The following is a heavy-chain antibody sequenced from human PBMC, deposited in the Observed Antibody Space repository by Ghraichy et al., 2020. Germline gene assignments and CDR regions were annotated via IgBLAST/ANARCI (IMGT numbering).Heavy chain of an antibody. V-gene: IGHV1-69*13. CDR3: ARGYYDSSGYYYTLVY. CDR1: GGTFSSYA. CDR2: IIPIFGTA. J-gene: IGHJ4*02. D-gene: IGHD3-22*01. Sequence: SVKVSCKASGGTFSSYAISWVRQAPGQGLEWMGGIIPIFGTANYAQKFQGRVTITADESTSTAYMELSSLRSEDTAVYYCARGYYDSSGYYYTLVYWGQGTLVTVSS.